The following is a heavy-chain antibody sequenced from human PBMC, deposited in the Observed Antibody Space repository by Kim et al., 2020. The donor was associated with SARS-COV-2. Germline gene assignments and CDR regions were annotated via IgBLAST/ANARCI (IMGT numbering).Heavy chain of an antibody. V-gene: IGHV4-39*01. D-gene: IGHD1-20*01. Sequence: YYNPSLKSRVTISVDTSKNQFSLKMESVTAADTAVYYCARLVSDNSAVEYWGQGTLVTVSS. CDR3: ARLVSDNSAVEY. J-gene: IGHJ4*02.